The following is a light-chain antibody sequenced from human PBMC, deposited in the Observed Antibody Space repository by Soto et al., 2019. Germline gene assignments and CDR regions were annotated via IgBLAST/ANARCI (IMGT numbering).Light chain of an antibody. J-gene: IGKJ1*01. CDR2: DAS. V-gene: IGKV1-5*01. Sequence: IQMTQSPSTLAASLVDRVTITFLVSQSISSWLAWYQQKPGKAPKLLIYDASSLESGVPSGFSGSGSGTEFTLTISSLQPDDFAAYYCQQYNTYSPERTFGQGTKVDIK. CDR1: QSISSW. CDR3: QQYNTYSPERT.